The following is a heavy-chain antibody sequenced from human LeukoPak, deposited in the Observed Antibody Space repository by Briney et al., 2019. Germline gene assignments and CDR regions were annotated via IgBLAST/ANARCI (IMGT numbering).Heavy chain of an antibody. J-gene: IGHJ6*03. CDR3: ARGPSWLRPYYYYYYYMDV. D-gene: IGHD5-12*01. V-gene: IGHV1-8*01. CDR2: MNPNSGNT. CDR1: GYTLTSYD. Sequence: GASVKVSCKASGYTLTSYDINWVRQATGQGLEWMGWMNPNSGNTGYAQKFQGRVTMTRNTSISTAYMELSSLRSEDTAVYYCARGPSWLRPYYYYYYYMDVWGKGTTVTISS.